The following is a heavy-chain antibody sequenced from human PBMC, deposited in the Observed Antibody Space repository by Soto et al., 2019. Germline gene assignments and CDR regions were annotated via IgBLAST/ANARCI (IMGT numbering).Heavy chain of an antibody. D-gene: IGHD3-22*01. V-gene: IGHV3-23*01. J-gene: IGHJ4*02. CDR1: GFTFRSYA. CDR2: IAGSGANT. CDR3: AKGWTYYYDNSGFYFDY. Sequence: LRLSFAASGFTFRSYAMSWVRQAPGKGLEWVSSIAGSGANTYYPDSVKGRFTISRDNSRNTLFLRLASLRVEDTAVYYCAKGWTYYYDNSGFYFDYWGQGTAVTSPQ.